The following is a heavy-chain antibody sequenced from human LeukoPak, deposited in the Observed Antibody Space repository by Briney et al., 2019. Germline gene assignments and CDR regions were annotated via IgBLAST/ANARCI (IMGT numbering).Heavy chain of an antibody. V-gene: IGHV4-39*01. D-gene: IGHD2-2*01. CDR3: ARQGRYQLLFDVDS. J-gene: IGHJ4*02. CDR2: IYYSGSA. CDR1: GDSISNDNYY. Sequence: SETLSLTCTVSGDSISNDNYYWGWIRQPPGKGLEWIGSIYYSGSAYYNLSLNTRVTISVDTSKNQFSLKVRSVTAADTAVYYCARQGRYQLLFDVDSRGQGTLVTVSS.